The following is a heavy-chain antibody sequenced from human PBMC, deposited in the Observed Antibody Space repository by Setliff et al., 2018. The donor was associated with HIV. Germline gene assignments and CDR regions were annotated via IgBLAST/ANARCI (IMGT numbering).Heavy chain of an antibody. V-gene: IGHV3-30-3*01. CDR3: ARGRFFGWPNHYFDY. J-gene: IGHJ4*02. CDR2: ISYDGSNK. CDR1: GFTFSSYA. D-gene: IGHD3-9*01. Sequence: LRLSCAASGFTFSSYAMHWVRQAPGKGLEWVAVISYDGSNKYYADSVKGRFTISRDNSKNTLYLQMNSLRAEDTAVYYCARGRFFGWPNHYFDYWGQGTLVTVS.